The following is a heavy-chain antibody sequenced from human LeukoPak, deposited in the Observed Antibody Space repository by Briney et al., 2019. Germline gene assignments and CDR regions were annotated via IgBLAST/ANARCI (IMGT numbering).Heavy chain of an antibody. V-gene: IGHV4-4*07. CDR2: IYTSGST. CDR1: GGSISSYY. D-gene: IGHD2-2*02. J-gene: IGHJ1*01. CDR3: TGGLLYSVEYFQH. Sequence: SETLSLTCTVSGGSISSYYWSWIRQPAEKGLEWIGRIYTSGSTNYNPSLKSRVTMSVDTSKNQFSLKLSSVTAADTAVYYCTGGLLYSVEYFQHWGQGTLVTVSS.